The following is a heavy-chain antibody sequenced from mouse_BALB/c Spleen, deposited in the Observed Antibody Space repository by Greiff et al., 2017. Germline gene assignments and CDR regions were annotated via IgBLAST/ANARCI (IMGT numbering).Heavy chain of an antibody. CDR1: GFSLTSYG. D-gene: IGHD2-4*01. CDR2: ICAGGST. Sequence: VQLQESGPGLVAPSQRLSITCTVSGFSLTSYGVHWVRQPPGKGLEWLGVICAGGSTNYNSALMSRLSICKDNSKSQVFLKMNSLQTDDTAMYYCASSTVMSSRAMDYWGQGTSVTVSS. V-gene: IGHV2-9*02. J-gene: IGHJ4*01. CDR3: ASSTVMSSRAMDY.